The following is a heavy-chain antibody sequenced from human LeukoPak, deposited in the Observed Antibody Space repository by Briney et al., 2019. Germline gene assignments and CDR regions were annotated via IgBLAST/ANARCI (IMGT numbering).Heavy chain of an antibody. CDR2: IYYSGST. D-gene: IGHD3-10*01. V-gene: IGHV4-39*01. CDR1: GGSISSSSYY. CDR3: ARQGWFGELLSPLDY. Sequence: SETLSLTCTVSGGSISSSSYYWGWIRQPPGEGLEWIGSIYYSGSTYYNPSLESRVTISVDTSKNQFSLKLSSVTASVTAVYYCARQGWFGELLSPLDYWGQGTLVTVSS. J-gene: IGHJ4*02.